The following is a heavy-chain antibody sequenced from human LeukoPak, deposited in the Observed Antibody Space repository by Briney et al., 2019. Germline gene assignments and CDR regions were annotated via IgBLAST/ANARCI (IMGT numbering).Heavy chain of an antibody. Sequence: SETLCLACTVSGGSISGDSYYWSWRWEPAGRGLGWSVRMYTSGNTNYNPSLKSRVTISVDTSKNQCSLKLRSVTAADTAVYYCARTYYYDSNGPRDAFDIWGQGTIVTVSS. CDR3: ARTYYYDSNGPRDAFDI. V-gene: IGHV4-61*02. J-gene: IGHJ3*02. CDR2: MYTSGNT. D-gene: IGHD3-22*01. CDR1: GGSISGDSYY.